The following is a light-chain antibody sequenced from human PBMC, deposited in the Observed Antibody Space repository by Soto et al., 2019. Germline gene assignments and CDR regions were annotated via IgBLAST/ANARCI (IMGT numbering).Light chain of an antibody. V-gene: IGKV3-20*01. CDR3: QQNGSSPPWT. CDR1: QSVSSSF. Sequence: EIVLTQSPGTLSLSPGERATLSCRASQSVSSSFLAWYQQKPGQAPRLLIYGASSRATGIPDRFSGGGSGTDFTLAISRLEPEDFAVYYCQQNGSSPPWTFGQGTKVEIK. CDR2: GAS. J-gene: IGKJ1*01.